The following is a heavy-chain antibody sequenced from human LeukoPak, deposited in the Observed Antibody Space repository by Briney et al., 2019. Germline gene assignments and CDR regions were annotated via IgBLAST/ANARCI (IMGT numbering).Heavy chain of an antibody. D-gene: IGHD6-19*01. CDR1: GFTFGDYA. CDR3: TRDHQVAGTFDY. V-gene: IGHV3-49*04. CDR2: IRSKGYGGTT. Sequence: GGSLRLSCTASGFTFGDYAMSWVRQAPGKGLEWVGFIRSKGYGGTTEYAASVKGRFTISRDDSKSIAYLQMNSLKTEDTAVYYCTRDHQVAGTFDYWGQGTLVTVSS. J-gene: IGHJ4*02.